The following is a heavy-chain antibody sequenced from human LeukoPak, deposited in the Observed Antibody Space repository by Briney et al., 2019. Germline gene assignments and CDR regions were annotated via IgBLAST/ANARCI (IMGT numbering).Heavy chain of an antibody. CDR1: GGSLSNHY. Sequence: SETLSLTCTVSGGSLSNHYWSWVRLPPGKALEWIGYISDSGATFSNPSLDSPVTISVDRSNNQFSLKLSSVTAADTAIYYCARDTYYTSGTYYIDYFDSWGQGTLVTVSS. J-gene: IGHJ4*02. CDR3: ARDTYYTSGTYYIDYFDS. V-gene: IGHV4-59*11. CDR2: ISDSGAT. D-gene: IGHD3-10*01.